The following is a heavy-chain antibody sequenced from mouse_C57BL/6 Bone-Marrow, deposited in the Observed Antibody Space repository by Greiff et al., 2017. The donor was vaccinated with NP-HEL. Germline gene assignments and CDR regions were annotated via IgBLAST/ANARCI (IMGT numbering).Heavy chain of an antibody. CDR3: ARSRFSDAMDY. V-gene: IGHV1-54*01. J-gene: IGHJ4*01. CDR2: INPGSGGT. Sequence: QVQLQQSGAELVRPGTSVKVSCKASGYAFTNYLIEWVKQRPGQGLEWIGVINPGSGGTNYNETFKGKATLTADKSSSTAYMQLSSLTSEDSAVYFCARSRFSDAMDYWGQGTSVTVSS. CDR1: GYAFTNYL.